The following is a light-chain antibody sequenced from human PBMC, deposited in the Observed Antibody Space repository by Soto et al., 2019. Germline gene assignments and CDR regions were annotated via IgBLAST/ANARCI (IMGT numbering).Light chain of an antibody. CDR1: SSDVGGYDY. J-gene: IGLJ2*01. V-gene: IGLV2-8*01. Sequence: QSALTQPPSASGSPGQSVTISCTGTSSDVGGYDYVSWYQQFPGKAPKLMIYEVSKRSSGVPDRFSGSKSGNTASLTVSGLQAEDEADYYCSSYAGSNNVLFGGGTKVTVL. CDR3: SSYAGSNNVL. CDR2: EVS.